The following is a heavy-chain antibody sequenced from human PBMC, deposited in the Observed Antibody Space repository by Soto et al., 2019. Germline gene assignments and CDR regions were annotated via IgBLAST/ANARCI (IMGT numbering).Heavy chain of an antibody. J-gene: IGHJ4*02. D-gene: IGHD2-15*01. Sequence: ASVKVSCKASGYTFSNNSIHWVRQAPGQGLEWMGWITPFNGDTSYAQKFQGRVTMTTDTSTSTVFMELRSLRFDDTAVYYCARVRVVVGATIDSWGQGTLVTVS. CDR1: GYTFSNNS. CDR2: ITPFNGDT. V-gene: IGHV1-18*04. CDR3: ARVRVVVGATIDS.